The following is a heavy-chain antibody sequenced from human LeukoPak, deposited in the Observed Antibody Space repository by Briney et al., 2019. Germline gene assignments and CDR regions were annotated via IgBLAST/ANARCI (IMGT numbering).Heavy chain of an antibody. CDR3: AIGYSYDTAFDY. CDR2: ISAYTGNT. Sequence: GASVKVSCKASGYTFTSYDINWVRQAPGQGLEWMGWISAYTGNTNYAQKLQGRVTMTTDTPTSTAYMELRNLRSDDTAVYYCAIGYSYDTAFDYWGQGTLVTVSS. J-gene: IGHJ4*02. CDR1: GYTFTSYD. D-gene: IGHD5-18*01. V-gene: IGHV1-18*01.